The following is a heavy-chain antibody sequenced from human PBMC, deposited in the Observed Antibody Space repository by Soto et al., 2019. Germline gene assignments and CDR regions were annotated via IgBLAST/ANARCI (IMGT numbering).Heavy chain of an antibody. Sequence: QVQLVQSGAEVKKPGSSVKVSCKASGGTFSSYTISWVRQAPGQGLEWMGRIIPILGIANYAQKFQGRVTITADKSTSTAYMELSSLRSEDTAVYYCARVPYRYNWNYSGDYSYYYMDVWGKGTTVTVSS. D-gene: IGHD1-7*01. CDR3: ARVPYRYNWNYSGDYSYYYMDV. V-gene: IGHV1-69*02. CDR1: GGTFSSYT. J-gene: IGHJ6*03. CDR2: IIPILGIA.